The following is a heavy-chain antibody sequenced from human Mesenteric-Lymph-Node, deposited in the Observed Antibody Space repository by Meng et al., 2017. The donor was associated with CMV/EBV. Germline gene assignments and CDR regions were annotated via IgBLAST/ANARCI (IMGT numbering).Heavy chain of an antibody. D-gene: IGHD2-21*01. CDR1: GGSISSSSYY. J-gene: IGHJ4*02. V-gene: IGHV4-39*07. CDR2: IFFTGST. Sequence: SETLSLTCTVSGGSISSSSYYWGWIRQPPGKTLEWIGTIFFTGSTNYNPSLKSRVAISVDTSKNQFSLKMTSVTAADTAVYYCAREALAHCGGDCSATDYWGQGTLVTVSS. CDR3: AREALAHCGGDCSATDY.